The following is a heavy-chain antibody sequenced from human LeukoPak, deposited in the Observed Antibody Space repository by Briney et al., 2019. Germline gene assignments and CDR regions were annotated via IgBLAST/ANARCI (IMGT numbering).Heavy chain of an antibody. CDR3: ARGYCSSTSCYSPFDY. V-gene: IGHV3-21*01. J-gene: IGHJ4*02. D-gene: IGHD2-2*01. CDR1: GFSFSGYS. Sequence: SGGSLRLSCAASGFSFSGYSMNWVRQAPGKGREWVSSISSSSRHMLYADSVKGRFTISRDNAKNSLYLQMSSLRAEDTAVYYYARGYCSSTSCYSPFDYWGRGTLVTVSS. CDR2: ISSSSRHM.